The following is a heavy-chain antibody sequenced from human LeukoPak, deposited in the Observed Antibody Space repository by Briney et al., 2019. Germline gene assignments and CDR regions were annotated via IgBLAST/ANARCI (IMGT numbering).Heavy chain of an antibody. V-gene: IGHV1-18*01. Sequence: GASVKVSCKASGYTFTSYGISWVRQAPGQGLEWMGWISAYNGNTNYAQKLQGRVTMTTDTSTSTAYMELRSLRSDDTAVYYCARDRRSLLLRYFDWFDYWGQGTLVTVSS. CDR1: GYTFTSYG. J-gene: IGHJ4*02. CDR2: ISAYNGNT. D-gene: IGHD3-9*01. CDR3: ARDRRSLLLRYFDWFDY.